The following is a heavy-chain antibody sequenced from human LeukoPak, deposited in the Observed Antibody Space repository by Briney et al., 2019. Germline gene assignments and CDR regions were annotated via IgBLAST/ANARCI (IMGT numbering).Heavy chain of an antibody. CDR2: ISAYNGNT. CDR3: ARVVTYYDFWSGSRSPFDI. CDR1: GYTFTSYG. Sequence: ASVKVSCKASGYTFTSYGISWVRQAPGQGLEWMGWISAYNGNTNYAQKLQGRVTMTTDTSTSTAYMELRSLRSDDTAVYYCARVVTYYDFWSGSRSPFDIWGQGTMVTVSS. D-gene: IGHD3-3*01. J-gene: IGHJ3*02. V-gene: IGHV1-18*01.